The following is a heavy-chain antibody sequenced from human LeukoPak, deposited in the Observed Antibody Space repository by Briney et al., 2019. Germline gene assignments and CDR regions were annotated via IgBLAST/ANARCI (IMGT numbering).Heavy chain of an antibody. Sequence: GESLKISCKGSGYSFTSYWIGWVRQMPGKGLEGMGIIYPGDSDTIYSPSFQGQVTISADKSISTAYLQWSSLKASDTAMYYCARPPSGYSGYDSYFDYWGQGTLVTVSS. CDR1: GYSFTSYW. CDR2: IYPGDSDT. J-gene: IGHJ4*02. V-gene: IGHV5-51*01. CDR3: ARPPSGYSGYDSYFDY. D-gene: IGHD5-12*01.